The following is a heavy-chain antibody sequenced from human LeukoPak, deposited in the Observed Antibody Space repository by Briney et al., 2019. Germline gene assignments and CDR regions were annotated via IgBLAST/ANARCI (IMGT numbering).Heavy chain of an antibody. CDR2: INHSGST. Sequence: SETLSLTCAVYGGSFSGYYWSWIRQPPGKGLEWIGEINHSGSTNYNPSLKSRVTISVDTSKNQFSLKLSSVTAADTAVYYCARHTVTTWSIDYWGQGTLVTVSS. CDR1: GGSFSGYY. D-gene: IGHD4-17*01. J-gene: IGHJ4*02. V-gene: IGHV4-34*01. CDR3: ARHTVTTWSIDY.